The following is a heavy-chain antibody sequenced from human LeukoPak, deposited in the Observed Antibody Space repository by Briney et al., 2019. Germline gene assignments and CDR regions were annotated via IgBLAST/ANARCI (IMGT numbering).Heavy chain of an antibody. D-gene: IGHD2-2*01. CDR3: AKSEIVVVPAAIGKYYFDY. CDR2: ISGSGGST. J-gene: IGHJ4*02. CDR1: GFTFSSYA. Sequence: GGSLRLSCAASGFTFSSYAMSWVRQAPGKGLEWVSAISGSGGSTYYADSVKGRFTISRDNSKNTLYLQMNSLRAEDTAVYYCAKSEIVVVPAAIGKYYFDYWGQGTLVTVSS. V-gene: IGHV3-23*01.